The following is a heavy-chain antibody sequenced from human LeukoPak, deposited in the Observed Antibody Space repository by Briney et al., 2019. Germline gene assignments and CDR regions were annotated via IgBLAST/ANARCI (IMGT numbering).Heavy chain of an antibody. CDR1: GGSISSGGYY. D-gene: IGHD3-22*01. J-gene: IGHJ4*02. CDR3: ARVYKETYDSSGYYLGGPVDY. Sequence: PSETLSLTCTVSGGSISSGGYYWSWLRQHPGKGLEWIGYIYYSGSTYYNPSLKSRVTISVDTSKNQFSLKLSSVTAADTAVYYCARVYKETYDSSGYYLGGPVDYWGQGTLVTVSS. CDR2: IYYSGST. V-gene: IGHV4-31*03.